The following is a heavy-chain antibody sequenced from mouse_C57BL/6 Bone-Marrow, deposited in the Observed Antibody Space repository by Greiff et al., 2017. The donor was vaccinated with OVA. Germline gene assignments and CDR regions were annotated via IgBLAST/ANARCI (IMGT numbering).Heavy chain of an antibody. V-gene: IGHV3-6*01. CDR1: GYSITSGYY. CDR3: ARGGVGSYAMDY. J-gene: IGHJ4*01. CDR2: ISYDGSN. D-gene: IGHD1-1*02. Sequence: VQLQQSGPGLVKPSQSLSLTCSVTGYSITSGYYWNWIRQFPGNKLEWMGYISYDGSNNYNPSLKNRISITRDTSKNQFFLKLNSVTTEDTATYYCARGGVGSYAMDYWGQGTSVTVSS.